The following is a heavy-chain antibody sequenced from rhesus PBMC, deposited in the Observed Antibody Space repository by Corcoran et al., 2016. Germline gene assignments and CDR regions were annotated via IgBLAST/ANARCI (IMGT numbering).Heavy chain of an antibody. CDR1: GGSFSGYY. J-gene: IGHJ4*01. CDR2: ISGRRGST. V-gene: IGHV4-165*01. CDR3: ARRYNWKGIDY. Sequence: QVQLQESGPGLVKPSETLSLTCAVSGGSFSGYYWGWIRQPPGRGLEWIGYISGRRGSTDYTPPLKSRVTLSTATSKNQFSLKLSSVTAADTAVYYCARRYNWKGIDYWGQGVLVTVSS. D-gene: IGHD1-26*01.